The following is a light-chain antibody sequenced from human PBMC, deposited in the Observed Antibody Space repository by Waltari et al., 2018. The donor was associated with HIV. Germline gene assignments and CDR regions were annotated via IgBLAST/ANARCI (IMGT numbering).Light chain of an antibody. V-gene: IGKV1-12*01. CDR2: VAS. J-gene: IGKJ2*01. Sequence: DIQMSQTPRSMSASVGDRVTMTCRASEGIGNWLGWYQQKSGKAHKLLILVASTLQSGVPSRFNGTGSGTTFSLTITGLHPGDFATYFCQQTSSCPLTFGPGTTLDI. CDR1: EGIGNW. CDR3: QQTSSCPLT.